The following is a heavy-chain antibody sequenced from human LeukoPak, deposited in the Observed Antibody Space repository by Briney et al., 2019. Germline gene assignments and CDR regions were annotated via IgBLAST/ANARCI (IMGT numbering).Heavy chain of an antibody. CDR2: IYYSGST. CDR1: GGSISSYY. J-gene: IGHJ4*02. Sequence: SETLSLTCTVSGGSISSYYWSWIRQPPGKGLEWIGYIYYSGSTNYNPSLKSRVTISVDTSKNQFSLKLSSVTAADTAVYYCARTRPPAAAGTGFFFDYWGQGTLVTVSS. D-gene: IGHD6-13*01. CDR3: ARTRPPAAAGTGFFFDY. V-gene: IGHV4-59*01.